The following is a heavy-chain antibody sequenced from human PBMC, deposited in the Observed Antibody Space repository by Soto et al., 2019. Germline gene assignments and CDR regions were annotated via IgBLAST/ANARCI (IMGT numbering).Heavy chain of an antibody. Sequence: QVQLVESGGGVVQPGRSLRLSCAASGFTFSSYGMHWVRQAPGKGLEWVAVILYVGIKKYYAAAVKGRFTISRDNSKNTVYLQMNSVRAKNSVVYFCATVDSVPTDHYYFDSWGQGRLVTASS. V-gene: IGHV3-33*01. J-gene: IGHJ4*02. D-gene: IGHD3-3*01. CDR3: ATVDSVPTDHYYFDS. CDR1: GFTFSSYG. CDR2: ILYVGIKK.